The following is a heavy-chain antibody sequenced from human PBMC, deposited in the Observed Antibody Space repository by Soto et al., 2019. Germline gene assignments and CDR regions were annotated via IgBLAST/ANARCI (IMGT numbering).Heavy chain of an antibody. J-gene: IGHJ3*02. D-gene: IGHD3-9*01. CDR2: INHSGST. V-gene: IGHV4-34*01. Sequence: QVQLQQWGAGLLKPSETLSLTCAVYGGSFSGYYWSWIRQPPGKGLEWIGEINHSGSTNYNPSLKSRVTISVDTSKNQFSLKLRSVTAADTAVYYCASLYYDILTGYYTVRRDAFDIWGQGTMVTVSS. CDR3: ASLYYDILTGYYTVRRDAFDI. CDR1: GGSFSGYY.